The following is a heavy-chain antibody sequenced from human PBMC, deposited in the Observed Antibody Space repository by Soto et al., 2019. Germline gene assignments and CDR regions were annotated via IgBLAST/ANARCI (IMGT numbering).Heavy chain of an antibody. D-gene: IGHD6-13*01. Sequence: ASVKVSCKASGYTFTSYAIHWVRQAPGQGLEWMGWINAGNGNTKYSQKFQGRVTITRDTAASTAYMELSSLRSEDTAVYYCARGVISAAGASNWCDPGGQGALVTVAS. J-gene: IGHJ5*02. CDR3: ARGVISAAGASNWCDP. CDR1: GYTFTSYA. CDR2: INAGNGNT. V-gene: IGHV1-3*01.